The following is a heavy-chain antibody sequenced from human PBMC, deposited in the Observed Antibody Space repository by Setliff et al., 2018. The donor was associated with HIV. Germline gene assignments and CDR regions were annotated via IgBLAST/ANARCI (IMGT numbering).Heavy chain of an antibody. CDR3: ARDQVSMVRAVRLVA. Sequence: ASVKVSCKASGYTFTNYYIHWVRQAPGQGLEWMGIINPSGGSTTYAQKFQGRVTITADKSTSTAYMELRSLRSEDTAVYYCARDQVSMVRAVRLVAWGQGSLVTVSS. CDR2: INPSGGST. CDR1: GYTFTNYY. D-gene: IGHD3-10*01. J-gene: IGHJ1*01. V-gene: IGHV1-46*01.